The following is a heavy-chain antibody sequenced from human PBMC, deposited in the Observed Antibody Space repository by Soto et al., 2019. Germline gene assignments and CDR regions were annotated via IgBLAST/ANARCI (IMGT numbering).Heavy chain of an antibody. CDR1: GYTFTSSG. D-gene: IGHD6-19*01. Sequence: QVQLVQSGAEVKKPGASVKVSCKASGYTFTSSGISWVRQAPGQGLEWMGWISAYNGNTNYAQKLQGRVTMTTDTPTSTAYMELRSLRSDDTAVYYCARDIKWGKQWPVRDDYLGQGTLVTVSS. CDR3: ARDIKWGKQWPVRDDY. J-gene: IGHJ4*02. V-gene: IGHV1-18*01. CDR2: ISAYNGNT.